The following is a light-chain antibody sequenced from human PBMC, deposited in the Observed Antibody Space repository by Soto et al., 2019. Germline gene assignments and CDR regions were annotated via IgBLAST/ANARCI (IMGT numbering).Light chain of an antibody. V-gene: IGLV1-44*01. CDR2: GDN. J-gene: IGLJ1*01. CDR1: RSNIGSNT. CDR3: ASWDNSLNGLYV. Sequence: QSVLTQPPSTSGTPGQRVTISCSGSRSNIGSNTVTWYQQLPGTAPKLLIYGDNQRPSGVPDRFSGSKSGTSASLAISGLQSEDEAHYYCASWDNSLNGLYVFGTGTKVTVL.